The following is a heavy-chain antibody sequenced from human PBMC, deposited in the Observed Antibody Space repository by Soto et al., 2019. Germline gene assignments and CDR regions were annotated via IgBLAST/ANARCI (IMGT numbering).Heavy chain of an antibody. Sequence: QVQLVESGGGVVQPGRSLRLSCSASGFTFSSYGMHWVRQAPGKGLEGVAVIWYDGSNKYYADSGKSRFTISRDNSKNPLYLQVNSRGAEDTAVYYCARDLGWGGNSAVDYWGQGTLVTGSS. D-gene: IGHD2-21*02. CDR2: IWYDGSNK. CDR1: GFTFSSYG. CDR3: ARDLGWGGNSAVDY. J-gene: IGHJ4*02. V-gene: IGHV3-33*01.